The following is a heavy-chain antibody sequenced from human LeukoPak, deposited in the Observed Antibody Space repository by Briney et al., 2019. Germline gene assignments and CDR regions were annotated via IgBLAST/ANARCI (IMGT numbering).Heavy chain of an antibody. Sequence: SETLSLTCTVSGGSISSGRNYWTWTRQPAGKGLECIGRIYIFSGSTNYNPSLKSRVTISVDTSKNQFSLKLPSVTAADTAVYYCARDYDVLTAYPPTQLFDPWGQGTLVTVSS. D-gene: IGHD3-9*01. V-gene: IGHV4-61*02. CDR1: GGSISSGRNY. CDR2: IYIFSGST. J-gene: IGHJ5*02. CDR3: ARDYDVLTAYPPTQLFDP.